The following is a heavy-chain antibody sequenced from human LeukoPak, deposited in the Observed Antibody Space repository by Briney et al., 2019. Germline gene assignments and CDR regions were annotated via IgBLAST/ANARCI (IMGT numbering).Heavy chain of an antibody. D-gene: IGHD3-10*01. CDR1: GFTFSSYA. V-gene: IGHV3-23*01. CDR2: ISGYGGST. Sequence: GGSLRLSCAASGFTFSSYAMSWVRQAPGKGLEWVSAISGYGGSTYYADSVKGRFTISRDNSKNTLYLQMNSLRAEDTAVYYCARDNYGSGGDYFDYWGQGTLVTVSS. CDR3: ARDNYGSGGDYFDY. J-gene: IGHJ4*02.